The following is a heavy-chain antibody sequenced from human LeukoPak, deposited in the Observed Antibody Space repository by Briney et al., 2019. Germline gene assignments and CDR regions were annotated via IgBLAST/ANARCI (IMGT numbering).Heavy chain of an antibody. D-gene: IGHD3-16*01. CDR1: GGSFSGYY. CDR3: ARGGLLLGWFDP. CDR2: INHSGST. Sequence: PSETLSLTCAVYGGSFSGYYWSWIRQPPGKGLEWIGEINHSGSTNYNPSLKSRVTISVDTSKNQFSLKLSSVTAADTAVYYCARGGLLLGWFDPWGQGTLVTVSS. V-gene: IGHV4-34*01. J-gene: IGHJ5*02.